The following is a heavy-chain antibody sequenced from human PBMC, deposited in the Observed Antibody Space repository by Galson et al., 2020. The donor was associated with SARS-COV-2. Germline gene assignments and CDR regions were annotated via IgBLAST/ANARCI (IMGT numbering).Heavy chain of an antibody. V-gene: IGHV3-33*06. D-gene: IGHD5-18*01. Sequence: GGTLRLSCAASGFIFSSYGMHWVRQTPGKGLEWVALICSNGDDEYYADSVKGRFTISRDNSKNTPYLQMNRLSAEDTAVYYCAKDRGDTASFCTTFDHWGQGALVTVSS. CDR3: AKDRGDTASFCTTFDH. CDR2: ICSNGDDE. J-gene: IGHJ4*02. CDR1: GFIFSSYG.